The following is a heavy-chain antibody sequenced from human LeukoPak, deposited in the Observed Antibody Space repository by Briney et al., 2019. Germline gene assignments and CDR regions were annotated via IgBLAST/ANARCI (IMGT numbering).Heavy chain of an antibody. D-gene: IGHD1-26*01. CDR1: GFTFSSYS. V-gene: IGHV3-21*01. Sequence: GGSLRLSCAASGFTFSSYSMNWVCQAPGKGLEWVSSISSSSSYIYYADSVKGRFTISRDNAKNSLYLQMNSLRAEDTAVYYCASGGGDSQVGASFRYWGQGTLVTVSS. J-gene: IGHJ4*02. CDR3: ASGGGDSQVGASFRY. CDR2: ISSSSSYI.